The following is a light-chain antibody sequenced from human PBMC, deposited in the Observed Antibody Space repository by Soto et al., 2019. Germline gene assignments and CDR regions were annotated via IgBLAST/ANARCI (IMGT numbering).Light chain of an antibody. Sequence: DIQMTQSPSSLSASVGDRVTITCRASESINRHLNWYQQQPGKAPKLLIYAASSLQNGVPSRFRAGGSGTDFTLIINNLQPEDFATYYCQQSYTALSITFGQGTRQEIK. CDR2: AAS. V-gene: IGKV1-39*01. CDR1: ESINRH. J-gene: IGKJ5*01. CDR3: QQSYTALSIT.